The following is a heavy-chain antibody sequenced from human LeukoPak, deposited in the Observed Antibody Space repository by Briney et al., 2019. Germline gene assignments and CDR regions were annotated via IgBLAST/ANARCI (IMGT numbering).Heavy chain of an antibody. D-gene: IGHD4-17*01. V-gene: IGHV5-51*01. CDR2: IYPSDSDT. Sequence: GESLKISCKGSGYRFTTYWIGWVRQMPGKGLEWMGIIYPSDSDTRYSPSFQGQVTISADKSISTAYLQWNSLKASATAMYYCARLYGDADYWGQGTLVTVSS. CDR3: ARLYGDADY. CDR1: GYRFTTYW. J-gene: IGHJ4*02.